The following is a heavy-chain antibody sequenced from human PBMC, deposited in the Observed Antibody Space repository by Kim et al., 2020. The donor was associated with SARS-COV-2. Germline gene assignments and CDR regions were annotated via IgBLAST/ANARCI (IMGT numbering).Heavy chain of an antibody. CDR2: VTTNGDRT. J-gene: IGHJ4*02. CDR1: GFTFNNYN. Sequence: GGSLRLSCSASGFTFNNYNMHWVRQAPGKGLECVSVVTTNGDRTYYADSVKGRFTISRDNSKNTLYLQMSSLTSEDTAVYFCVKGYGRTAAVWGQGTLVTVSS. D-gene: IGHD6-13*01. V-gene: IGHV3-64D*08. CDR3: VKGYGRTAAV.